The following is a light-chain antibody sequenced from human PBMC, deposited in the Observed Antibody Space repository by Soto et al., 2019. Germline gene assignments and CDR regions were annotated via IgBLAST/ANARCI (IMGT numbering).Light chain of an antibody. CDR3: QQTSSTPIT. CDR2: AAS. CDR1: QSISKF. V-gene: IGKV1-39*01. Sequence: DIQMTQSPSSLSASVGDTVIITCRASQSISKFLNWYQQKGGNAPQPLIYAASSLESGVHSRFTGIGSGTECTLSISSLQPVDSATYYCQQTSSTPITFGQGTR. J-gene: IGKJ5*01.